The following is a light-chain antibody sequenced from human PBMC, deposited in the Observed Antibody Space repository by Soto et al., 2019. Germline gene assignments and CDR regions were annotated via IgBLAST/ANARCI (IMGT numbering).Light chain of an antibody. CDR2: GTS. CDR1: QSVSGMY. V-gene: IGKV3-20*01. J-gene: IGKJ3*01. Sequence: EIVLTQSPAALCLSRGESSTLCCRSSQSVSGMYLDWYQQKPGQAPRLLIYGTSNRATGIPDRFSGSGSGTDFTLTIRRLEPEDFAMYVCQQYDNSPFTFGPGTKVDIK. CDR3: QQYDNSPFT.